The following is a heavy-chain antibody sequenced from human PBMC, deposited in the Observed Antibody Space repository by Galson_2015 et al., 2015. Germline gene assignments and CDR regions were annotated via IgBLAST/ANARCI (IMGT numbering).Heavy chain of an antibody. D-gene: IGHD2-15*01. Sequence: PALVNPTPTLTLPCTFSGFSLSTHGMRVSWIRQPPGKALEWLARLDWDDDKFYSTSLKTRLTIFKDTSKNQVVLAMTNMDPVDTATYHCARVSGYCSGGTCFSYYMDVWGKGTTVTVSS. CDR1: GFSLSTHGMR. J-gene: IGHJ6*03. CDR3: ARVSGYCSGGTCFSYYMDV. V-gene: IGHV2-70*04. CDR2: LDWDDDK.